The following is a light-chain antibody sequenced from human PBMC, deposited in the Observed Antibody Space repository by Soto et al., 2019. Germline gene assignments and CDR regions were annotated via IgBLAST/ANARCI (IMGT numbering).Light chain of an antibody. Sequence: EIVLTQSPATLSLSPGERATLSCRASQSVSSYFAWYQQKPGQAPRLLIYHASNRATGIPARFSGSGSGTDFTLTIRSLEPEDFAVYYCQQRSNWPPYTFGQGTKLEIK. CDR2: HAS. V-gene: IGKV3-11*01. CDR1: QSVSSY. J-gene: IGKJ2*01. CDR3: QQRSNWPPYT.